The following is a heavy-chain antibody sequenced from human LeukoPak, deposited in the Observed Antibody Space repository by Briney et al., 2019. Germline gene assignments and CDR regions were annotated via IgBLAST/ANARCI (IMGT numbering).Heavy chain of an antibody. CDR2: ISYDGSNK. CDR3: ARDSAVAGTGDY. J-gene: IGHJ4*02. CDR1: GFTFSSYG. D-gene: IGHD6-19*01. V-gene: IGHV3-30*03. Sequence: SGGSLRLSCAASGFTFSSYGMHWVRQAPGMGLEWVAVISYDGSNKYYADSVKGRFTISRDNSKNTLYLQMNSLRAEDTAVYYCARDSAVAGTGDYWGRGTLVTVSS.